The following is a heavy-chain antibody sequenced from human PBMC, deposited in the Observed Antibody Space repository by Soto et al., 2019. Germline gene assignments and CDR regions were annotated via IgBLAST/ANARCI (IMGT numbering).Heavy chain of an antibody. CDR1: GFTFSNYG. V-gene: IGHV3-30*18. CDR3: AKGGGDQRYCDY. Sequence: QVQLVDSGGGVVQPGRSLRLSFTGSGFTFSNYGMHWVRQAPGKGLEWVAIISHDGSNKYYAASVKDRFTISRENSKNTMNLQMNILERGDTAVYYCAKGGGDQRYCDYWGQGTLVSVSS. CDR2: ISHDGSNK. D-gene: IGHD3-16*01. J-gene: IGHJ4*02.